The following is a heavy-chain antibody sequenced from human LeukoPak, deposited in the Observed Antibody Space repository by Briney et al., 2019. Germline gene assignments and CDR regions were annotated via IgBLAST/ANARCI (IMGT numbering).Heavy chain of an antibody. CDR1: GYTFTSYG. J-gene: IGHJ4*02. Sequence: GASVKVSCKASGYTFTSYGISWVRQAPGQGLEWMGWISAYNGNTNYAQKLQGRVTMTTDTSTSTAYMELRSLRSDDTAVYYCAREPRWVLSKHYYFDSWGQGTVVTVSS. CDR3: AREPRWVLSKHYYFDS. CDR2: ISAYNGNT. V-gene: IGHV1-18*01. D-gene: IGHD4/OR15-4a*01.